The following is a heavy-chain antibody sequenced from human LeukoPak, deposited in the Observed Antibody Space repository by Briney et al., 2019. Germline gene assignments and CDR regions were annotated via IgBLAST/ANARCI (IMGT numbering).Heavy chain of an antibody. CDR2: IYTSGST. V-gene: IGHV4-4*07. Sequence: SETLSLTCTVSGGSLSSYYWSWIRQPAGKGLEWIGRIYTSGSTNYNPSLKSRVTMSVDTSKNQFSLKLSSVTAADTAVYYCARDLSPDTHHYYDSSGYYYWGQGTLVTVSS. CDR3: ARDLSPDTHHYYDSSGYYY. CDR1: GGSLSSYY. D-gene: IGHD3-22*01. J-gene: IGHJ4*02.